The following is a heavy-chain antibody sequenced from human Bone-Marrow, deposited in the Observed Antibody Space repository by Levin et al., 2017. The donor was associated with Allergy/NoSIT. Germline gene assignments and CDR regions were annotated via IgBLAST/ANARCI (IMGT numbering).Heavy chain of an antibody. J-gene: IGHJ3*02. CDR1: GFTFSTYA. CDR2: ISGSGGST. Sequence: GESLKISCATSGFTFSTYAMSWVRQAPGKGLEWVSSISGSGGSTHHADSVKGRFTISRDSSKNTLFLQMNSLRAEDTALYYCAKRARFCSDGSCFSDEVFDIWGQGTMVTVSS. D-gene: IGHD2-15*01. CDR3: AKRARFCSDGSCFSDEVFDI. V-gene: IGHV3-23*01.